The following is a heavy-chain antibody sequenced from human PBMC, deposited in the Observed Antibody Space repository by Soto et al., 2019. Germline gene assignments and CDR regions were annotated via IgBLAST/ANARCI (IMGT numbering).Heavy chain of an antibody. J-gene: IGHJ4*02. CDR1: EFTFSSYE. Sequence: EVQLVESGGGLVQPGGSLRLSCAASEFTFSSYEMNWVRQAPGKGLEWVSVISGSDGSTYYAHSVKGRFTISRDNSKITLYLQMNSLRAEDTAVYYCAKDRERDAWYEDYWGQGTLVTVSS. D-gene: IGHD6-13*01. CDR2: ISGSDGST. V-gene: IGHV3-23*04. CDR3: AKDRERDAWYEDY.